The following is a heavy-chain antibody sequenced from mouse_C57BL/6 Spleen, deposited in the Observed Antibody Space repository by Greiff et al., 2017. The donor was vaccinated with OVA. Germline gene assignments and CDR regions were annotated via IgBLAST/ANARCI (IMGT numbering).Heavy chain of an antibody. CDR2: IYPETGGT. D-gene: IGHD1-1*01. Sequence: VQLQQSGAELVRPGASVTLSCKASGYTFTDYEMHWVKQTPVHGLEWIGAIYPETGGTAYNQKFKGKAILTADKSSSTAYMELRSLTSEDSAVYYCTRRRFTTPDYWGQGTTLTVSS. CDR3: TRRRFTTPDY. J-gene: IGHJ2*01. V-gene: IGHV1-15*01. CDR1: GYTFTDYE.